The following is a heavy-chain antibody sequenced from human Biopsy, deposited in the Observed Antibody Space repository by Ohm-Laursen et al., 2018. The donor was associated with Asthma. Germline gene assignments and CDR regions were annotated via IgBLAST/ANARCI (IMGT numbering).Heavy chain of an antibody. V-gene: IGHV1-3*01. D-gene: IGHD3-9*01. CDR1: GYTFISYA. J-gene: IGHJ3*02. CDR2: INAGNGNT. Sequence: GASVKVSCKASGYTFISYAIHWVRQAPGQRLEWMGWINAGNGNTKYSQKFQGRVTITRDTSASTAYMELSSLRFEDTAVYYCARTYYDFLTGQVNDAFDIWGQGTMVTVSS. CDR3: ARTYYDFLTGQVNDAFDI.